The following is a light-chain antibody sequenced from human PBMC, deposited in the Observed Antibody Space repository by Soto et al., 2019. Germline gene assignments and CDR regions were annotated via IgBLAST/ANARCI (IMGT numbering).Light chain of an antibody. Sequence: QSVLTQPASVSGSPGQSITISCTGTSSDVGGYNLVSWFQQHPGKAPKLIISEVSKRPSGVSNRFSGSKSGDTASLTISGLQAEDEADYYCCAYASSVAYVFGTGTKVTVL. CDR3: CAYASSVAYV. CDR1: SSDVGGYNL. J-gene: IGLJ1*01. V-gene: IGLV2-23*02. CDR2: EVS.